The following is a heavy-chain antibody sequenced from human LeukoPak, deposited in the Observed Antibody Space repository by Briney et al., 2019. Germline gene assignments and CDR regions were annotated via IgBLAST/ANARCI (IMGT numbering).Heavy chain of an antibody. CDR2: INQDGSEK. CDR1: GFTFSSYW. CDR3: AGDSSGYYWAF. V-gene: IGHV3-7*01. J-gene: IGHJ4*02. Sequence: QTGGSLRLSCAASGFTFSSYWMTWVRQAPGKGLEWVANINQDGSEKYYVDSVKGRFTISRDNAKNSLYLSMNCLRAEDTAVYYCAGDSSGYYWAFWGQGTLVTVSS. D-gene: IGHD3-22*01.